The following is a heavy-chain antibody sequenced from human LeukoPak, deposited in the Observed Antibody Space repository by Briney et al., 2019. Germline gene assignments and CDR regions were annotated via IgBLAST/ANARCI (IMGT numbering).Heavy chain of an antibody. J-gene: IGHJ6*02. Sequence: GGSLTLSCAASGLTFSNYVMRWVRQARGRGLAWVSAISGSGTTRYYADAVKGGFTISRDNSRNTLYLQMHSLGAEDTAVYYCANTVVRGVASMDVWGQGTTVTVS. D-gene: IGHD3-10*01. CDR2: ISGSGTTR. V-gene: IGHV3-23*01. CDR1: GLTFSNYV. CDR3: ANTVVRGVASMDV.